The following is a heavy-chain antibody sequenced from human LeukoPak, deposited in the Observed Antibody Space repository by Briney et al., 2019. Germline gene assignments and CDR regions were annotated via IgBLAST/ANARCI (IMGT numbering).Heavy chain of an antibody. J-gene: IGHJ3*02. D-gene: IGHD6-19*01. CDR3: ARLKPVAGLPDAFDI. Sequence: SETLSLTCTVSGGSISSSSYYWGWIRQPPGKGLEWIGSIYYSGSTYYNPSLKSRVTISVDTSKNQFSLKLSSVTAADTAVYYCARLKPVAGLPDAFDIWGQGTMVTVSS. CDR2: IYYSGST. CDR1: GGSISSSSYY. V-gene: IGHV4-39*01.